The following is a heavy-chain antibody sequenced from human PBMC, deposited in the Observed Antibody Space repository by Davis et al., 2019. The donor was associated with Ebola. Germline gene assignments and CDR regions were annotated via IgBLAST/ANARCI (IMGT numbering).Heavy chain of an antibody. CDR2: IWYDGSNK. J-gene: IGHJ3*02. CDR1: GFTFSSYG. CDR3: ARDSGSYPYDAFDI. Sequence: GESLKISCAASGFTFSSYGMHWVRQAPGKGLEWVAVIWYDGSNKYYADSVKGRFTISRDNAKNSLYLQMNSLRAEDTAVYYCARDSGSYPYDAFDIWGQGTMVTVSS. D-gene: IGHD1-26*01. V-gene: IGHV3-33*01.